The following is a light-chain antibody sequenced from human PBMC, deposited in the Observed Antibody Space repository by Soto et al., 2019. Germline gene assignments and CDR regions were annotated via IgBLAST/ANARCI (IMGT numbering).Light chain of an antibody. V-gene: IGLV1-51*01. J-gene: IGLJ2*01. CDR1: SSNIGNNY. CDR2: DNN. Sequence: QAVLMQPPSVSAAPGQKVTISCSGSSSNIGNNYVSWYQQLPGTAPKLLIYDNNKRPSGIPDRFSGSKSGTSATLGITGLQTGDEADYYCGTWDSSLSRVVFGGGTKVTVL. CDR3: GTWDSSLSRVV.